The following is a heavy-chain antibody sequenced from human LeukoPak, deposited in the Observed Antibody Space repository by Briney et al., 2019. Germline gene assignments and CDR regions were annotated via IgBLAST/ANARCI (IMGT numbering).Heavy chain of an antibody. CDR3: ARFTTRWFGELLYYYYGMDV. CDR1: GYTFTSYG. Sequence: ASVTVSYKASGYTFTSYGISWVRRAPGQGLEWMGWISAYNGNTNYAQKLQGRVTMTTDTSTSTAYMELRSLRSDDTAVYYCARFTTRWFGELLYYYYGMDVWGKGTTVTVSS. J-gene: IGHJ6*04. V-gene: IGHV1-18*04. D-gene: IGHD3-10*01. CDR2: ISAYNGNT.